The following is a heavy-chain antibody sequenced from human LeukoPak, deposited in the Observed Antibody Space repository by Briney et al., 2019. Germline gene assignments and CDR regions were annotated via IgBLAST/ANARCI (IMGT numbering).Heavy chain of an antibody. V-gene: IGHV1-69*13. CDR3: AKGRCVKGYCSSIGPLDY. D-gene: IGHD2-2*01. J-gene: IGHJ4*02. CDR2: IIPIFGAA. CDR1: GDTFSSSA. Sequence: GASVKVSCKASGDTFSSSAINWVRQAPGQGLEWMGGIIPIFGAANYAQKFQGRVTMTADESTTTAYMELSSLRSEDTAVYYCAKGRCVKGYCSSIGPLDYWGQGTLVTVSS.